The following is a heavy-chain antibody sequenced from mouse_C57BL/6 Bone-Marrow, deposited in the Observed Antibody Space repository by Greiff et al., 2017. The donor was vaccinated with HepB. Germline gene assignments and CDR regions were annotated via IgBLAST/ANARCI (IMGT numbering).Heavy chain of an antibody. CDR1: GFNIKDDY. Sequence: EVQLQQSGAELVRPGASVKLSCTASGFNIKDDYMHWVKQRPEQGLEWIGWIDPENGDTEYASKFQGKATITADTSSNTAYLQLSSLTSEDTAVYYCTTRTGTYYYAMDYWGQGTSATVSS. CDR3: TTRTGTYYYAMDY. CDR2: IDPENGDT. V-gene: IGHV14-4*01. D-gene: IGHD4-1*01. J-gene: IGHJ4*01.